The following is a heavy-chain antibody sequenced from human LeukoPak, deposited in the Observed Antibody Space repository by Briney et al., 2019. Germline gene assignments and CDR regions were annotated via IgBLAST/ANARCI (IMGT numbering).Heavy chain of an antibody. D-gene: IGHD3-22*01. CDR3: ARETSSGYSNYFDY. CDR2: IYYSGST. V-gene: IGHV4-59*01. CDR1: GGSISSYY. Sequence: SETLSLTCTVSGGSISSYYWSWIRQPPGKGLEGIGYIYYSGSTNYNPSLKSRVTISVDTSKNQFSLKLSSVTAADTAVYYCARETSSGYSNYFDYWGQGTLVTVSS. J-gene: IGHJ4*02.